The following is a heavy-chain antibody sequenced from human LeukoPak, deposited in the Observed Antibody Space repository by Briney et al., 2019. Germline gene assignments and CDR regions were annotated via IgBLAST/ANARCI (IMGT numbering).Heavy chain of an antibody. CDR1: GYTFTKSDY. J-gene: IGHJ4*02. Sequence: ASVKVSCKSSGYTFTKSDYIHWVRQAPGKGLEWMGIINPSDGTTLYAQKFQGRVTLTRDTSTNTVFMELSSLRSDDTAVFYCARGPTDMDFDYWGQGSLVTVSS. CDR2: INPSDGTT. V-gene: IGHV1-46*01. CDR3: ARGPTDMDFDY.